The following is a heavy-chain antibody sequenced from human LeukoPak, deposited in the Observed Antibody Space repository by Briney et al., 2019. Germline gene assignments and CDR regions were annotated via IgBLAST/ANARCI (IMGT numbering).Heavy chain of an antibody. CDR2: IYSGGST. CDR3: ARAGPIDY. CDR1: GFIVSSKY. Sequence: GGSLRLSCAASGFIVSSKYMSWVRQAPGKGLEWVSVIYSGGSTYYAASVEGRFTISRDNSKNTVYLQMNSLKVEDTAVYYCARAGPIDYWGQGTLVTVSS. J-gene: IGHJ4*02. V-gene: IGHV3-53*01.